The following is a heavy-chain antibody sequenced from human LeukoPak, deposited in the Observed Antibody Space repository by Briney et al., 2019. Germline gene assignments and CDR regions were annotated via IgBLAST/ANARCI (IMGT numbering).Heavy chain of an antibody. CDR3: ARFSSGSFDY. Sequence: GGSLRLSRAASGFTVSSNYMSWVRQAPGKGLEWVSVIYTGGSTYYADSVKGRFTISRDNSKNTLYLQMSSLRAEDTAVYYCARFSSGSFDYWGQGTLVTVSS. J-gene: IGHJ4*02. CDR2: IYTGGST. D-gene: IGHD1-26*01. V-gene: IGHV3-53*01. CDR1: GFTVSSNY.